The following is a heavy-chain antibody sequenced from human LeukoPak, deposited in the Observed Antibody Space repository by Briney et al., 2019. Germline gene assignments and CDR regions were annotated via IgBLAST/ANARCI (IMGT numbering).Heavy chain of an antibody. CDR1: GFTFSSYA. D-gene: IGHD3-10*01. CDR3: AKGSGLLWFGESKYYFDY. CDR2: ISGGGGST. Sequence: GGSLRLSCAASGFTFSSYAMSWVRQAPGKGLEWVSAISGGGGSTYYADSVKGRFTISRDNSKNTLYLQMNSLRAEDTAVYYCAKGSGLLWFGESKYYFDYWGQGTLVTVSS. V-gene: IGHV3-23*01. J-gene: IGHJ4*02.